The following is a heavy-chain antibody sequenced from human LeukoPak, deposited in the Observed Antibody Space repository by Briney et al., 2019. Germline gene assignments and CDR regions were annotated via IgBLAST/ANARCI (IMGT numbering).Heavy chain of an antibody. CDR1: GGSISSYY. D-gene: IGHD3-10*01. Sequence: SETLSLTCTVSGGSISSYYWSWIRQPPGKGLEWIGYIYYSGSTNYNPSLKSRVTISADTSKNQFSLKLSSVTAADTAVYYCARATYYYGSGSQYGMDVWGQGTTVTVSS. V-gene: IGHV4-59*01. CDR3: ARATYYYGSGSQYGMDV. CDR2: IYYSGST. J-gene: IGHJ6*02.